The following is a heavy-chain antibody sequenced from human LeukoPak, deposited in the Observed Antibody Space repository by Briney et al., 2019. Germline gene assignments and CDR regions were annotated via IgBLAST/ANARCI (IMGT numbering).Heavy chain of an antibody. Sequence: SQPLSLTCAVSGGSLSSGGYSWSWIRQPPGRGLEWIGYIYHSGSTYYNPSLKSRVTISVDRSKNQFSLKLSSVTAADTAVYYCARNYYDSSGYTDAFDIWGQGTMVTVSS. V-gene: IGHV4-30-2*01. CDR1: GGSLSSGGYS. CDR3: ARNYYDSSGYTDAFDI. J-gene: IGHJ3*02. D-gene: IGHD3-22*01. CDR2: IYHSGST.